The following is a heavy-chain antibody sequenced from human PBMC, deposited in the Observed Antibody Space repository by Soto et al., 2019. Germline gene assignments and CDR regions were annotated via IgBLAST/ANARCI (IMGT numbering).Heavy chain of an antibody. Sequence: EVQLVESGGDLVQPGGSLRLSCAAYGFTFSDYWMHWVRQAPGKGLVWVSRVNSDGSTTNYADSVKARFTISRDNAKSTHHLQMTSLRAEDTAVYYCARGLKGKYGSDYWGQGTLVTVSS. V-gene: IGHV3-74*01. CDR3: ARGLKGKYGSDY. J-gene: IGHJ4*02. D-gene: IGHD3-10*01. CDR2: VNSDGSTT. CDR1: GFTFSDYW.